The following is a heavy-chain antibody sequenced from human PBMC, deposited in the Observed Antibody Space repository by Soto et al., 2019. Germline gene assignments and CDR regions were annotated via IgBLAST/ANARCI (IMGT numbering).Heavy chain of an antibody. CDR2: ISGYNGNT. CDR1: DYSFTSLC. D-gene: IGHD6-19*01. CDR3: ARDQSTGWFGKESGMDV. Sequence: ASVKVSCKAADYSFTSLCLSCVRQAPGQGLDWMGWISGYNGNTKYTQKLQGRVTMTTDASTSTAYMDLRGLTSEDMDVYYCARDQSTGWFGKESGMDVWGQGTTVTVSS. J-gene: IGHJ6*02. V-gene: IGHV1-18*03.